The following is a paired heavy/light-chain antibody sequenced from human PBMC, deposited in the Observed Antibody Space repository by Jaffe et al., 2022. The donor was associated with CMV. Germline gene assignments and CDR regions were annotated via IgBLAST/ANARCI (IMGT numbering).Light chain of an antibody. CDR2: DVS. V-gene: IGLV2-14*03. J-gene: IGLJ3*02. CDR3: ISYTSSSTWV. CDR1: NTDVGGYNY. Sequence: QSALTQPASVSGSPGQSITISCTGTNTDVGGYNYVSWYQQHPGKAPKLILYDVSNRPSGVSNRFSGSKSGNTASLTISGLQAEDEADYYCISYTSSSTWVFGGGTKLTVL.
Heavy chain of an antibody. CDR2: ISGSSTYI. D-gene: IGHD5-12*01. V-gene: IGHV3-21*01. CDR3: ARGQIDMATIPGVDY. J-gene: IGHJ4*02. CDR1: GFTFSTYT. Sequence: EVQLVESGGGLVKPGGSLRLSCAASGFTFSTYTMNWVRQAPGKGLEWVAFISGSSTYIYYADSVKGRFTISRDNAKNSLYLQMDSLRAEDTAVYYCARGQIDMATIPGVDYWGQGTLVTVSS.